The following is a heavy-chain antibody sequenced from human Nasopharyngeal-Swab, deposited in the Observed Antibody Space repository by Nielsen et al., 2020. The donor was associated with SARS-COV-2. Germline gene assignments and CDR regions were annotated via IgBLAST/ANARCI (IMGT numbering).Heavy chain of an antibody. CDR3: ATSSPPHDYYYYGMDV. CDR1: GFTFSSYD. Sequence: GESLKISCAASGFTFSSYDMHWVRQATGKGLEWVSAIGTAGDTYYPGSVKGRFTISRENAKNSLYLQMNSLRAEDTAVYYCATSSPPHDYYYYGMDVWGQGTTVTVSS. J-gene: IGHJ6*02. CDR2: IGTAGDT. V-gene: IGHV3-13*01.